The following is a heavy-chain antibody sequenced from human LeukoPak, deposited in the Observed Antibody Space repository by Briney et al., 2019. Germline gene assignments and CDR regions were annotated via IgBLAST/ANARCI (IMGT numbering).Heavy chain of an antibody. CDR3: ARGLRSSGYYGQTDWYFDL. CDR1: GGSFSGYY. Sequence: ASETLSLTCAVYGGSFSGYYWSWIRQPPGKGLEWIGEINHSGSTNYNSSLKSRVTISVDTSKNQFSLKLSSVTAADTAVYYCARGLRSSGYYGQTDWYFDLWGRGTLVTVSS. CDR2: INHSGST. D-gene: IGHD3-22*01. V-gene: IGHV4-34*01. J-gene: IGHJ2*01.